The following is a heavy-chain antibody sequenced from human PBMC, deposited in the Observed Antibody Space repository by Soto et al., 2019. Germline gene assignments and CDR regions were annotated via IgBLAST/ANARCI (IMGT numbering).Heavy chain of an antibody. Sequence: QLQLQESGPGLVKPSETLSLTCTVSSGSISSSSSYWRWIGPPPGEGVEWIGSIDYRGNTYYNPSVKSRVIISIDSSNTQSSLKLRYVPTADTAVYYCGAKDYGTKGYYFETWGQGTLGTVSS. V-gene: IGHV4-39*01. CDR2: IDYRGNT. CDR3: GAKDYGTKGYYFET. CDR1: SGSISSSSSY. J-gene: IGHJ4*02. D-gene: IGHD4-17*01.